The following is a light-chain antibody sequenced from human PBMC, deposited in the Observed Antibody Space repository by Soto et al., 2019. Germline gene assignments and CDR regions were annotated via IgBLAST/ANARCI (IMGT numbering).Light chain of an antibody. CDR3: QQYKSYWT. CDR2: DAS. Sequence: AIRMTQSPSSFSASTGDRFTITFRASQGISSYLAWYQQKPGKAPKLLISDASSLETGVPSRFSGSGSGTEFTLTINSLQPDDFATYYCQQYKSYWTFGQGTKVDI. V-gene: IGKV1-8*01. CDR1: QGISSY. J-gene: IGKJ1*01.